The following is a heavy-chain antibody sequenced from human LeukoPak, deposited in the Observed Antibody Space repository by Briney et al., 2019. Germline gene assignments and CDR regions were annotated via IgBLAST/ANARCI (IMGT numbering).Heavy chain of an antibody. J-gene: IGHJ4*02. V-gene: IGHV3-48*03. CDR2: ISGSGNTI. CDR1: GFTFSNYE. Sequence: PGGSLRLSCAASGFTFSNYEMNWVRQAPGKGLEWVSYISGSGNTIYYADSVKGRLTISRDNAKNSLFLQMDSLRAEDTAIYYCARASTAARPYWGQGTLVTVSS. D-gene: IGHD1-1*01. CDR3: ARASTAARPY.